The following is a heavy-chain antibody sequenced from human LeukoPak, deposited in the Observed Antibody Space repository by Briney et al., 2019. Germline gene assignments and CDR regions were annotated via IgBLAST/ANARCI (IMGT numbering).Heavy chain of an antibody. V-gene: IGHV3-30*18. CDR3: AKDHLGYCSSTSCYIEH. Sequence: PGRSLRLSCAASGFTFSSYGMHWVRQAPGKGLEWVAVISYDGSNKYYADSVKGRFTISRDNSKNTLYLQMNSLRAEDTAVYYCAKDHLGYCSSTSCYIEHWGQGTLVTVSS. CDR1: GFTFSSYG. CDR2: ISYDGSNK. D-gene: IGHD2-2*01. J-gene: IGHJ4*02.